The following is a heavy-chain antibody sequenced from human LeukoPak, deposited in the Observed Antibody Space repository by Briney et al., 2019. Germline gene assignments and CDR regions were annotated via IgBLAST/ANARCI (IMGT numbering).Heavy chain of an antibody. CDR1: GDSISNDYYY. D-gene: IGHD2-15*01. V-gene: IGHV4-61*02. CDR2: IHSRGTT. J-gene: IGHJ4*02. CDR3: VRGQGNCSGGSCYYLEA. Sequence: SETLSLTCSVSGDSISNDYYYYSWLRQPAGKGLEWLGRIHSRGTTDYNPSLKSRVTISSDTSKNQLSLRLTSVTVADTAVYYCVRGQGNCSGGSCYYLEAWGQGTLVTVSS.